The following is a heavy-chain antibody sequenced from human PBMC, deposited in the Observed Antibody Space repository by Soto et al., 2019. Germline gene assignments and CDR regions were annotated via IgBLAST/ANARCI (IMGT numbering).Heavy chain of an antibody. Sequence: QVLLVESGGGVAQPGTSLRLSCTASESIFRGYGMHWIRQTPGKGLEWVAVIRFDGSDVHYADSVKGGFTISRDNSRHTLYLQMNSLTVEDTALYYCARDGVGATTFRGYLDYWGQGTLVTVSS. D-gene: IGHD1-1*01. CDR1: ESIFRGYG. CDR2: IRFDGSDV. J-gene: IGHJ4*02. V-gene: IGHV3-33*01. CDR3: ARDGVGATTFRGYLDY.